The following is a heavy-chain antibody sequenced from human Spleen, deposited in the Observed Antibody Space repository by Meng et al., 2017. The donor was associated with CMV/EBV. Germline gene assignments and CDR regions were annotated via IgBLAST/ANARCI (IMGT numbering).Heavy chain of an antibody. CDR1: GYTFTSYG. Sequence: ASVKVSCKASGYTFTSYGISWVRQAPGQGLEWMGWIGAYNGNTNYAQKLQGRVTMTTDTSTSTAYMELRSLRSDDTAVYYCARVPGTYDFWSGYGLYYYYYGMDVWGQGTTVTVSS. CDR2: IGAYNGNT. V-gene: IGHV1-18*01. J-gene: IGHJ6*02. CDR3: ARVPGTYDFWSGYGLYYYYYGMDV. D-gene: IGHD3-3*01.